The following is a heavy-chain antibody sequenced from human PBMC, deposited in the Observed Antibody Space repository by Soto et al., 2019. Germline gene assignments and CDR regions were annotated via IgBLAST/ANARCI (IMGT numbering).Heavy chain of an antibody. CDR3: ERDRGANWGSGAFDI. Sequence: GGSLRLSCAASGFTVSSNYMSWVRQAPGKGLEWVSVIYSGGSTYYADSVKGRFTISRDNSKNTLYLQMNSLRAEDTAVYSCERDRGANWGSGAFDIWGQGTMVTVSS. V-gene: IGHV3-53*01. CDR2: IYSGGST. J-gene: IGHJ3*02. D-gene: IGHD7-27*01. CDR1: GFTVSSNY.